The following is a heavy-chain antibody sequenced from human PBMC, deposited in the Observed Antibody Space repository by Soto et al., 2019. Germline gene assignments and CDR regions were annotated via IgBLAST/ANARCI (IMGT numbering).Heavy chain of an antibody. V-gene: IGHV1-69*01. J-gene: IGHJ6*02. Sequence: KVSCKASGGTFSSYAISWVRQAPGQGLEWMGGIIPIFGTANYAQKFQGRVTITADESTSTAYMELSSLRSEDTAVYYCARERRGSYGYYYGMDVWGQGTTVTVSS. D-gene: IGHD5-18*01. CDR1: GGTFSSYA. CDR3: ARERRGSYGYYYGMDV. CDR2: IIPIFGTA.